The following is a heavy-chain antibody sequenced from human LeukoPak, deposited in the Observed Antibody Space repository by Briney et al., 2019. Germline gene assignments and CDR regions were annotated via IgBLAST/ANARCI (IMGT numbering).Heavy chain of an antibody. CDR1: GFTFDDYT. J-gene: IGHJ3*02. CDR3: AKDRGRWLQFDAFDI. D-gene: IGHD5-24*01. V-gene: IGHV3-43*01. CDR2: ISWDGGST. Sequence: PGGSLRLSCAASGFTFDDYTMHWVRQAPGKGLEWVSLISWDGGSTYYADSVKGRFTISRDSSKNSLYLQMNSLRTEDTALYYCAKDRGRWLQFDAFDIWGQGTMVTVSS.